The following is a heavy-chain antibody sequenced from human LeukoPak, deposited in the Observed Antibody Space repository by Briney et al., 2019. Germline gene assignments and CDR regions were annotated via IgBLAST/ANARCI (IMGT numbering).Heavy chain of an antibody. D-gene: IGHD5-18*01. CDR3: ATLVGYSYGYYNAFDI. CDR1: GFTFSSYA. Sequence: GGSLRLSCAASGFTFSSYAMSWVRQAPGKGLEWVSAISGSGGSTYYADSVKGRFTISRDNAKNTLYLQMNSLRAEDTAVYYCATLVGYSYGYYNAFDIWGQGAMVTVSS. J-gene: IGHJ3*02. CDR2: ISGSGGST. V-gene: IGHV3-23*01.